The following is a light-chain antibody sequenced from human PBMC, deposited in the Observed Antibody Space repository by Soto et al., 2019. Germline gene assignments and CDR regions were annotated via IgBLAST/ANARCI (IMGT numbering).Light chain of an antibody. CDR2: GAS. V-gene: IGKV3-15*01. J-gene: IGKJ1*01. Sequence: EIVMTQSPATLSVSPGERATLSCRASQSVSSNLAWYQQKPGQPPRLLIYGASTRATGIPARFSGSGSGTEFTLTISSLQSEDLAVYYCPQYNNWPPETFGQGTKVEIK. CDR1: QSVSSN. CDR3: PQYNNWPPET.